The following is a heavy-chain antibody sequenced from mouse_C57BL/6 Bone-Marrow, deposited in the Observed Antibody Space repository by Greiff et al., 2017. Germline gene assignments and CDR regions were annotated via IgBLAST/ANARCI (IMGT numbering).Heavy chain of an antibody. CDR3: ARDYGCSYWYFDV. J-gene: IGHJ1*03. CDR1: GYTFTSYD. V-gene: IGHV1-85*01. CDR2: IYPRDGST. D-gene: IGHD1-1*01. Sequence: QVQLKESGPELVKPGASVKLSCKASGYTFTSYDINWVKQRPGQGLEWIGWIYPRDGSTKYNEKFKGKATLTVYTSSSTAYMELHSLTSEDSAVLFCARDYGCSYWYFDVWGTGTTVTVSS.